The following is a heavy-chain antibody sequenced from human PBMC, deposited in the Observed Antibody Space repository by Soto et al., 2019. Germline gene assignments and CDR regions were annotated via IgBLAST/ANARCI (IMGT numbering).Heavy chain of an antibody. Sequence: GGSLRLSCTASGFTLQNYAMAWVRQAPGKGLEWVSTLIGGHYGTAYSYSVKGRFAVSRDNSKNCLYLQMNSLGVEDTAMYFCAKGKSTGDIDWFDPWGQGSLVTVSS. CDR1: GFTLQNYA. V-gene: IGHV3-23*01. J-gene: IGHJ5*02. CDR3: AKGKSTGDIDWFDP. CDR2: LIGGHYGT. D-gene: IGHD3-10*01.